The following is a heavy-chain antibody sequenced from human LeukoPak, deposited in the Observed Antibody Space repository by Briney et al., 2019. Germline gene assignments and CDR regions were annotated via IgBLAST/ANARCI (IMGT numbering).Heavy chain of an antibody. D-gene: IGHD1-26*01. CDR2: SRNRENDYTT. J-gene: IGHJ4*02. Sequence: GGSLRLSCAASGFTFSDHYIDWVRQAPGKGLEWVGRSRNRENDYTTEYAASVKGRLTISRDHSKNSLYLQMNSLKTEDTAVYYCARGGGYGEGYFDYWGQGTLVTVSS. V-gene: IGHV3-72*01. CDR1: GFTFSDHY. CDR3: ARGGGYGEGYFDY.